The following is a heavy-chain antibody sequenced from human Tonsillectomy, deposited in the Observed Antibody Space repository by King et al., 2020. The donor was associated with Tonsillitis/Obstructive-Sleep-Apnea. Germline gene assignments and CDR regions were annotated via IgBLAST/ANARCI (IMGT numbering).Heavy chain of an antibody. Sequence: VQLVESGGGVVQPERSLRLSCAASGFTFSSYAMHWVRQAPGKGLEWVAVISYDGSNKYYADSVKGRFTISRDNSKNTLYLQMNSLRAEDTAVYYCARDISAGGTYYGMDVWGQGTTVTFSS. CDR3: ARDISAGGTYYGMDV. J-gene: IGHJ6*02. V-gene: IGHV3-30*04. CDR2: ISYDGSNK. D-gene: IGHD6-13*01. CDR1: GFTFSSYA.